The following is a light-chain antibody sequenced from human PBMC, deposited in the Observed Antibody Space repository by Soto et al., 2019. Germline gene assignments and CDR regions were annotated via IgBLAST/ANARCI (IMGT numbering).Light chain of an antibody. V-gene: IGLV2-14*01. J-gene: IGLJ2*01. CDR2: EVS. Sequence: QSALTQPASVSGSPGQSITISCTGTSSDVGGYNYVSWYQQHPGKAPKFMIYEVSNRPSGVSNRFSGSKSGNTASLTISGXXAEDEADYYCSSYTSSSTLVVFGGGTKLTVL. CDR3: SSYTSSSTLVV. CDR1: SSDVGGYNY.